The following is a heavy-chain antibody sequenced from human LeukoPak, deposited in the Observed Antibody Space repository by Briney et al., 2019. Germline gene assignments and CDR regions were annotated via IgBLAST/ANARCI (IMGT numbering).Heavy chain of an antibody. CDR2: ISSSSSYI. V-gene: IGHV3-21*01. Sequence: GGSLRLSCAASGFTFSSYWMHWVRQAPGKGLEWVSSISSSSSYIYYADSVKGRFTISRDNAKNSLYLQVNSLRAEDTAVYYCARDTPSRFWGQGTLVTVSS. CDR1: GFTFSSYW. J-gene: IGHJ4*02. CDR3: ARDTPSRF.